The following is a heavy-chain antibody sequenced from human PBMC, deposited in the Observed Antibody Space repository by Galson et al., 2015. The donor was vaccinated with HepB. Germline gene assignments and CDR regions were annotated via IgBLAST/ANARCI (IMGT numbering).Heavy chain of an antibody. CDR1: GFTFSSYA. V-gene: IGHV3-30*04. D-gene: IGHD4-17*01. Sequence: SLRLSCAASGFTFSSYAMHWVRQAPGKGLEWVAVISYDGSNKYYADSVKGRFTISRDNSKNTLYLQMNSLRAEDTAVYYCARGHKKSTVPTKDWFDPWGQGTLVTVSS. CDR2: ISYDGSNK. J-gene: IGHJ5*02. CDR3: ARGHKKSTVPTKDWFDP.